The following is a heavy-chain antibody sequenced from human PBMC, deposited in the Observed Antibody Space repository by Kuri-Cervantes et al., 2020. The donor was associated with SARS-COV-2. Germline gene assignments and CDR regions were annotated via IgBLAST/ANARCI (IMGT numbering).Heavy chain of an antibody. CDR1: GGSISSYY. D-gene: IGHD3-22*01. V-gene: IGHV4-4*07. Sequence: WTASGGSISSYYWSWVRQPAGKGLEWIGRIYTSGSTNYNPALKSRVTISVDTSKNQFSLKLGSVTDADTAVYYCARDLDYDSSGNAFDYWGPGTLVTVSS. J-gene: IGHJ4*02. CDR3: ARDLDYDSSGNAFDY. CDR2: IYTSGST.